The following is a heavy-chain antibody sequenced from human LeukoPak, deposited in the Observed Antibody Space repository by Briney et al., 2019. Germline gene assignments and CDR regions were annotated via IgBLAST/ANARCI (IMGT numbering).Heavy chain of an antibody. CDR1: GYTFTSYA. CDR2: INAGNGNT. CDR3: AREGGQWLPLDY. Sequence: ASVKVSCKASGYTFTSYAIHWVRQAPGQRLELMGWINAGNGNTKYSQKFQGRVTITRDTSASTAYMELSSLRSEDTGVYYCAREGGQWLPLDYWGQGTLVTVSS. V-gene: IGHV1-3*01. J-gene: IGHJ4*02. D-gene: IGHD6-19*01.